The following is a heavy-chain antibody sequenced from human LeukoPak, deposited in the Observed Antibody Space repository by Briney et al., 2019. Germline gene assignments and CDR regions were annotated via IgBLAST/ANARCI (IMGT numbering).Heavy chain of an antibody. CDR1: GFTFSSYA. J-gene: IGHJ3*02. D-gene: IGHD3-10*01. V-gene: IGHV3-30*02. Sequence: GGSLRLSCAASGFTFSSYAMSWVRQAPGKGLEWVAFIRYDGSNKYYADSVKGRFTISRDNSKNTLYLQMNSLRAEDTAVYYCARESGFRGDAFDIWGQGTMVTVSS. CDR2: IRYDGSNK. CDR3: ARESGFRGDAFDI.